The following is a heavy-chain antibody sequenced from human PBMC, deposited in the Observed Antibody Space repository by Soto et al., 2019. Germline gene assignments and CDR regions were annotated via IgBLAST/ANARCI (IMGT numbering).Heavy chain of an antibody. Sequence: PSKTLSLTCAVYGGSFSGYYWSWIRQPPGKGLEWIGEINHSGSTNYNPSLKSRVTISVDTSKNQFSLKLSSVTAADTAVYYCARGATYDFWSGYSYYFDYWGQGTLVTVSS. V-gene: IGHV4-34*01. D-gene: IGHD3-3*01. CDR3: ARGATYDFWSGYSYYFDY. J-gene: IGHJ4*02. CDR1: GGSFSGYY. CDR2: INHSGST.